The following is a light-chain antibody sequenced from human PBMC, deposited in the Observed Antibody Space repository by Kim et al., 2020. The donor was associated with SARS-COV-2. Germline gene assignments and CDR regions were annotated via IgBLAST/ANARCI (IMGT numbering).Light chain of an antibody. CDR2: AAS. Sequence: EIVLTQSPGTLSLSPGERATLSCRASQSVRNNCLAWYQQKPGQSPRLLIYAASTRATGIPDRFSGSGSGTDFTLTISRLEPEDFAVYFCQQCGTSRTFDRGTKVDIK. CDR3: QQCGTSRT. V-gene: IGKV3-20*01. J-gene: IGKJ1*01. CDR1: QSVRNNC.